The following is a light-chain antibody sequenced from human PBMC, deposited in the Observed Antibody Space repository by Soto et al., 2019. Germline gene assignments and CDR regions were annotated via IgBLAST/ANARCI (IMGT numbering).Light chain of an antibody. Sequence: EIVVTQSPATLSLSPGERATLSCRASQSVSTYVAWFQHKLGQAPRLLIYDASYRAIGVPARFRGSGSGTEFTLTISSLQPDDFATYYCQQYNSYSWTFGQGTKVDIK. J-gene: IGKJ1*01. CDR1: QSVSTY. CDR2: DAS. V-gene: IGKV3-11*01. CDR3: QQYNSYSWT.